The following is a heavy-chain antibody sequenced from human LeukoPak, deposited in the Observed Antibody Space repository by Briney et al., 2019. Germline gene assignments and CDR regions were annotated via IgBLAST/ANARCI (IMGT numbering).Heavy chain of an antibody. CDR3: VTNGGGDSGYGNFDY. CDR2: INWNSDSI. CDR1: GFTFDDYA. J-gene: IGHJ4*02. D-gene: IGHD5-12*01. V-gene: IGHV3-9*01. Sequence: PGRPLRLSCAVSGFTFDDYAMHWVRQVPGKGLEWVSGINWNSDSIGYAVRGRFTISRDNAKNSLYLQMNSLRVEDTALYYCVTNGGGDSGYGNFDYWGQGTLVTVSS.